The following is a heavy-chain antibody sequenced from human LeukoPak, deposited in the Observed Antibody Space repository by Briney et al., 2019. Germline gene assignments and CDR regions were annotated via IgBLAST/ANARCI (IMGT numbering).Heavy chain of an antibody. V-gene: IGHV3-23*01. CDR1: GFTFSSYA. J-gene: IGHJ4*02. Sequence: PGGSLRLSCAASGFTFSSYAMSWVRQAPGKGLEWVSGISGSGDNTYYADSVKGRFTISRDNSKNTLYLQMNSLRAEDTAVYYCARDIRAGYYFDYWGQGTLVTVSS. CDR2: ISGSGDNT. D-gene: IGHD3-10*01. CDR3: ARDIRAGYYFDY.